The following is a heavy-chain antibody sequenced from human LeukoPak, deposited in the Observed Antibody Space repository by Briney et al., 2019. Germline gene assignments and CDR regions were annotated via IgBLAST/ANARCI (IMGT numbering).Heavy chain of an antibody. Sequence: SETLSLTCAVYGGSFSGYYWSWIRQPPGKGLEWIGEINHSGSTIYNPSLKSRLTMSVDTSKNHFSLKLSSVTAADTAVYYCARGDPFRAGWFDPWGQGTLVTVSS. CDR2: INHSGST. D-gene: IGHD6-13*01. V-gene: IGHV4-34*01. J-gene: IGHJ5*02. CDR1: GGSFSGYY. CDR3: ARGDPFRAGWFDP.